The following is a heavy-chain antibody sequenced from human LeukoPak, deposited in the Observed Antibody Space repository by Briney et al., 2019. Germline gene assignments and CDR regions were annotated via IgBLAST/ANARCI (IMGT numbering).Heavy chain of an antibody. CDR3: AKDWGNLRLGELSWDFDY. V-gene: IGHV3-9*01. CDR2: ICGNSGSI. Sequence: GGALRLSRAASGFTFYDYAMHWVRQAPGKGLEWGSGICGNSGSIDYADSVKGRFTISRDNAKNYLYLQMNSLRAEDTALYYCAKDWGNLRLGELSWDFDYWGKGTLVTVSS. J-gene: IGHJ4*02. CDR1: GFTFYDYA. D-gene: IGHD3-16*02.